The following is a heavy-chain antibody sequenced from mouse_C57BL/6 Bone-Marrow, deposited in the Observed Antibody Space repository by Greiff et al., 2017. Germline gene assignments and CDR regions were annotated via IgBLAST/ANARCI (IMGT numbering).Heavy chain of an antibody. Sequence: VQLQQSGPELVKPGDSVKISCKASGYSFNGYFLNWVMQSHGKSLERLGRINPYNGDTFYNQKFNGKATLTVDKSASTAHMGLRSLTSEDSAVYYCARGATVVAFYYFDYWGQGTTLTVSS. J-gene: IGHJ2*01. CDR3: ARGATVVAFYYFDY. D-gene: IGHD1-1*01. V-gene: IGHV1-20*01. CDR1: GYSFNGYF. CDR2: INPYNGDT.